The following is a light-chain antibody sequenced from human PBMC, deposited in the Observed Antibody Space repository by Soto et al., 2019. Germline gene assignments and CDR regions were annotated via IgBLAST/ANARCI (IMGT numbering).Light chain of an antibody. CDR3: ISYTTGTTPYG. Sequence: QSALTQPASVSGSPGQSITISCTGTSSDVGAYNYVSWYQQHPGKAPKLMIYDVGNRPSGVSNRFSGSKSGSTASLTISGPQAEDEADYYCISYTTGTTPYGFGTGTKLTVL. CDR1: SSDVGAYNY. J-gene: IGLJ1*01. V-gene: IGLV2-14*03. CDR2: DVG.